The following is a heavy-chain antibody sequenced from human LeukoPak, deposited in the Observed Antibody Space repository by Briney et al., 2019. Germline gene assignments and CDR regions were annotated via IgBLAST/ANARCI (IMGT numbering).Heavy chain of an antibody. D-gene: IGHD3-10*01. CDR3: ARELELLWFGTGLGY. Sequence: ASVKVSCKASGYTFTGYYMHWVRQAPGPGLEWMGWINPNSGGTNYAQKFQGRVTMTRDTSISTAYMELSRLRSDDTAVYYCARELELLWFGTGLGYWGQGTLVTVSS. J-gene: IGHJ4*02. V-gene: IGHV1-2*02. CDR2: INPNSGGT. CDR1: GYTFTGYY.